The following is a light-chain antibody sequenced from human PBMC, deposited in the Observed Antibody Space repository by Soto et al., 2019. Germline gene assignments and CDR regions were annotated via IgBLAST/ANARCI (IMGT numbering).Light chain of an antibody. CDR2: GAS. J-gene: IGKJ5*01. V-gene: IGKV1-39*01. CDR3: QQSYRTPT. CDR1: QTISSW. Sequence: DIQMTQSPSTLSGSVGDRVTITCRASQTISSWLAWYQQKPGRAPKLLIYGASTLQSGVPSRFSGSGSGTDYTLTISSMKPEDFATYYCQQSYRTPTFGQGTRLEIK.